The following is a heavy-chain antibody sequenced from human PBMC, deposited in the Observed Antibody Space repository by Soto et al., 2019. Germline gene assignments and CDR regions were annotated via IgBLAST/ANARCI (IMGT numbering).Heavy chain of an antibody. J-gene: IGHJ6*02. CDR1: GFTVSSNY. Sequence: GGSLRLSCAASGFTVSSNYMSWVRRAPGKGLEWVSVIYSGGSTYYADSVKGRFTISRDNSKNTLYLQMNSLRAEDTAVYYCAREKVTLLRVDYYYYGMDVWGQGTTVTVSS. CDR2: IYSGGST. D-gene: IGHD1-26*01. CDR3: AREKVTLLRVDYYYYGMDV. V-gene: IGHV3-53*01.